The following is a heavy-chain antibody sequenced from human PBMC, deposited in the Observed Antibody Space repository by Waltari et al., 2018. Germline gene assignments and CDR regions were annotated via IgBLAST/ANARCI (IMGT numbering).Heavy chain of an antibody. V-gene: IGHV4-38-2*01. J-gene: IGHJ4*02. Sequence: QVQLQESGPGLVKPSETLSLTCAVSGYSISSGYYWGWIRQPPGKGLEWIGSIYHSGSTYYNPSLKSRVTISVDTSKNQFSLKLSSVTAADTAVYYCARGGIAARRGYFDYWGQGTLVTDSS. CDR2: IYHSGST. CDR1: GYSISSGYY. D-gene: IGHD6-6*01. CDR3: ARGGIAARRGYFDY.